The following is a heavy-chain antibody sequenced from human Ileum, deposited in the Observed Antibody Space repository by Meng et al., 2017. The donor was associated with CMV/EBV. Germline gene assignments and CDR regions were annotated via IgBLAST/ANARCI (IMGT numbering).Heavy chain of an antibody. D-gene: IGHD5-12*01. CDR1: GFSFSGCS. CDR3: ARVGPDSGYDFDY. CDR2: ITGRSYTI. J-gene: IGHJ4*02. V-gene: IGHV3-48*04. Sequence: GGSLRLSCAASGFSFSGCSMSWVRQSPGKGLEWIAYITGRSYTIYYADSVEGRFTISRDNAENSLYLQLSSLRAEDTGVYYCARVGPDSGYDFDYWGQGTLVTVSS.